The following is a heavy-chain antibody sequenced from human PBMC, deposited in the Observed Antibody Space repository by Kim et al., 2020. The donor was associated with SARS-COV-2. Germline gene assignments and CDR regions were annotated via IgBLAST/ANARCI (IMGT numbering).Heavy chain of an antibody. CDR1: GYTFTSYA. V-gene: IGHV1-3*01. CDR2: INAGNGNT. Sequence: ASVKVSCKASGYTFTSYAMHWVRQAPGQRLEWMGWINAGNGNTKYSQKFQGRVTITRDTSASTAYMELSSLRSEDTAVYYCARGVPVGVLRYFDWLAYGWFDPWGQGTLVTVSS. J-gene: IGHJ5*02. D-gene: IGHD3-9*01. CDR3: ARGVPVGVLRYFDWLAYGWFDP.